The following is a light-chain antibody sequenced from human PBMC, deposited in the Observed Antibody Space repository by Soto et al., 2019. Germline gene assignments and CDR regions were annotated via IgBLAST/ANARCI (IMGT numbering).Light chain of an antibody. CDR2: DNI. Sequence: QSVLTQPPSVSGAPGQRVTISCTGSSSNIGGGYDVHWYQQIPGTAPKLLVYDNINRPSRVPDRFSGSKSDTSASLAITGLQAEDEADYYCQSYDSSLSAWVFGGGTQLTVL. CDR1: SSNIGGGYD. J-gene: IGLJ3*02. CDR3: QSYDSSLSAWV. V-gene: IGLV1-40*01.